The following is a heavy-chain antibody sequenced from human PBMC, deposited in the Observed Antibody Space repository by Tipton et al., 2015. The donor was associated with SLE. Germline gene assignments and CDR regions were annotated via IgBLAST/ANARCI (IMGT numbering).Heavy chain of an antibody. Sequence: TLSLTCAVYGGSFSGYYWSWIRQPAGKGLEWIGRVSISGNTNYNPSLKSRVTMSLDTSKNQLSLELTSVTAADTVVYYCAREALYLSTIPDAFHFWGQGTSVTVSS. V-gene: IGHV4-4*07. J-gene: IGHJ3*01. D-gene: IGHD5-24*01. CDR2: VSISGNT. CDR3: AREALYLSTIPDAFHF. CDR1: GGSFSGYY.